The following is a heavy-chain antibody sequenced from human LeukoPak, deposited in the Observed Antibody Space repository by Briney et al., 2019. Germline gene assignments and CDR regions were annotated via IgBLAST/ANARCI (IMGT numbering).Heavy chain of an antibody. CDR3: ARDLSIAAQNAFDI. Sequence: GGSLRLSCAASGFTFSGYAMSWVRQAPGKGLEWVSSISSSSSYIYYADSVKGRFTISRDDAKNSLYLQMNSLRAEDTAVYYCARDLSIAAQNAFDIWGQGTMVTVSS. CDR2: ISSSSSYI. J-gene: IGHJ3*02. CDR1: GFTFSGYA. V-gene: IGHV3-21*01. D-gene: IGHD6-6*01.